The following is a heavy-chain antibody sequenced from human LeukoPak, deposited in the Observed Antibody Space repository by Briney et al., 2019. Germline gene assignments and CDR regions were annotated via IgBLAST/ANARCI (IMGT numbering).Heavy chain of an antibody. CDR3: ARGGSILSDP. CDR1: GFTFSSHW. D-gene: IGHD2-15*01. Sequence: GGSLRLSCAASGFTFSSHWMTWVRQAPAKGLEWVANIKQDGSEKYYVDSVKGRFTTSRDNAKNSLYLRMNSLRAEDTAVYYCARGGSILSDPWGQGTLVTVSS. CDR2: IKQDGSEK. J-gene: IGHJ5*02. V-gene: IGHV3-7*01.